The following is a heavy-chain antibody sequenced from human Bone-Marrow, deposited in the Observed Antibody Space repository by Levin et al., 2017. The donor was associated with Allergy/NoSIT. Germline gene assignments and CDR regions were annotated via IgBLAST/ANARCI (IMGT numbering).Heavy chain of an antibody. D-gene: IGHD6-19*01. CDR3: AKDLSPRIAVTGNIES. CDR1: GFTFNDYT. V-gene: IGHV3-43*01. J-gene: IGHJ1*01. CDR2: ISWDASTT. Sequence: SCAASGFTFNDYTMHWVRQAPQRGLEWVSLISWDASTTYYADSVRGRFTISRDNSKNALYLQMNSLTTEDTALYYCAKDLSPRIAVTGNIESWGPGPLVTVSS.